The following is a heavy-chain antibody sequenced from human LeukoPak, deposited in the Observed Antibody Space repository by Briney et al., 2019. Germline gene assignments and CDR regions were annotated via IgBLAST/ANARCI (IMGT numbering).Heavy chain of an antibody. CDR1: GGSISSYY. CDR2: TYTSGST. CDR3: ARALEKYYDYVWGSYSSWFDP. J-gene: IGHJ5*02. V-gene: IGHV4-4*07. Sequence: PSETLSLTCTVSGGSISSYYWSWIRQPAGKGLEWIGRTYTSGSTNYNPSLKSRVTISVDTSKNQFSLKLSSVTAADTAVYYCARALEKYYDYVWGSYSSWFDPWGQGTLVTVSS. D-gene: IGHD3-16*01.